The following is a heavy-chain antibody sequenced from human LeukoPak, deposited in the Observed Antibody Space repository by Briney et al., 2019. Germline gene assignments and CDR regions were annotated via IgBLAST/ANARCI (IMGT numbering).Heavy chain of an antibody. D-gene: IGHD2-2*01. J-gene: IGHJ4*02. V-gene: IGHV3-30-3*01. CDR3: AREASEKGGIDY. CDR1: GFTFSSYP. CDR2: ISYDVSDK. Sequence: GGSLRLSCAASGFTFSSYPMHWVRQAPGKGLERVAVISYDVSDKSYADSVMGRFTISRDNSRKTLYLQMNSLRAEDTAVYYCAREASEKGGIDYWGQGTLVTVSS.